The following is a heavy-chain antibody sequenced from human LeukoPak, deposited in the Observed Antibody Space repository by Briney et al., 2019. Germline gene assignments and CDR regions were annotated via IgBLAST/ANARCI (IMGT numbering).Heavy chain of an antibody. CDR2: ISGSGGST. Sequence: GGSLRLSCAASGFTFGTYAMTWVRQAPGKGLEWVSTISGSGGSTYYADSVKGRFTISRDNSKNTMYMEMKSLRAEDTAVYYCAKGNSGSYYRSVFDMWGQGTMVTVSS. CDR3: AKGNSGSYYRSVFDM. CDR1: GFTFGTYA. V-gene: IGHV3-23*01. D-gene: IGHD1-26*01. J-gene: IGHJ3*02.